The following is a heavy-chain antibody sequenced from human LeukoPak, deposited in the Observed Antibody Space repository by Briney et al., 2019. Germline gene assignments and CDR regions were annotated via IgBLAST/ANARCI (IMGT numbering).Heavy chain of an antibody. CDR2: ISSTRRYI. CDR3: TRDVGGYLSPIDY. D-gene: IGHD5-12*01. J-gene: IGHJ4*02. CDR1: GFRFSDNY. V-gene: IGHV3-11*06. Sequence: GGSLRLSCAASGFRFSDNYMTWVRQTPGKGLEWVSSISSTRRYIYYSDSVRGRFTISRDNANNSLYLQMSSLGADDAAVYYCTRDVGGYLSPIDYWGQGTLVTVSS.